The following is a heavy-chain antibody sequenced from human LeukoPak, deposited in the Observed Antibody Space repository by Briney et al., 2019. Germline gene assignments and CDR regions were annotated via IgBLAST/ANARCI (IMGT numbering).Heavy chain of an antibody. D-gene: IGHD6-13*01. J-gene: IGHJ6*02. CDR1: GFTFSSYA. V-gene: IGHV3-23*01. CDR2: TSGSGGST. Sequence: GGSLRLSCAASGFTFSSYAMSWVRQAPGKGLEWVSATSGSGGSTYYADSVKGRFTISRDNSKNTLYLQMNSLRAEDTAVYYCVKRQQLVRTYYYGMDVWGQGTTVTVSS. CDR3: VKRQQLVRTYYYGMDV.